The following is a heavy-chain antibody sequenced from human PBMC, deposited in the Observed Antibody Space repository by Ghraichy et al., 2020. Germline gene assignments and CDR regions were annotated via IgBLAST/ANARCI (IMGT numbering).Heavy chain of an antibody. D-gene: IGHD4-17*01. Sequence: GGSLRLSCAASGLTFSKYWMSWVRQAPGKGLEWVANIKQDGSEKDYVDSVKGRFTISRDNTNNSLYLQMNSLRAEDTALYHCARVGDYALKDWGQGTLVTVSS. CDR3: ARVGDYALKD. CDR2: IKQDGSEK. J-gene: IGHJ4*02. CDR1: GLTFSKYW. V-gene: IGHV3-7*01.